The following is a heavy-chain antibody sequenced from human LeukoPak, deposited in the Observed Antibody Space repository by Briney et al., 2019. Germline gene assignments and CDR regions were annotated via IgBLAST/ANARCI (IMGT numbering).Heavy chain of an antibody. D-gene: IGHD3-16*01. J-gene: IGHJ3*02. CDR2: INHSGST. V-gene: IGHV4-34*01. Sequence: PSETLSLTCAVYGGSFSGYYWSWIRQPPGKGLEWIGEINHSGSTNYNPSLKSRVTISVDKSKNQFSLKVNSVTAADTAVYYCARDPGGGYKDDALDIWGQGTMVTVSS. CDR3: ARDPGGGYKDDALDI. CDR1: GGSFSGYY.